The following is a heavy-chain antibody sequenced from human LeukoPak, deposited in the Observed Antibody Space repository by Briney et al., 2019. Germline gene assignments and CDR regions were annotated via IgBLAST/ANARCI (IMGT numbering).Heavy chain of an antibody. CDR3: AREGRLGYCSGGSCRSIYDSSGYPDY. V-gene: IGHV3-21*01. CDR1: GFTFSSYW. J-gene: IGHJ4*02. Sequence: GGSLRLSCAASGFTFSSYWMSWVRQAPGKGLEWVSSISSSSSYIYYADSVKGRFTISRDNAKNSLYLQMNSLRAEDTAVYYCAREGRLGYCSGGSCRSIYDSSGYPDYWGQGTLVTVSS. D-gene: IGHD2-15*01. CDR2: ISSSSSYI.